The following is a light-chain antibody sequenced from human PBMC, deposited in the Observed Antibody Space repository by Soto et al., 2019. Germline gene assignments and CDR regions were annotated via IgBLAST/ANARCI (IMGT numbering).Light chain of an antibody. CDR2: GAT. J-gene: IGKJ2*01. Sequence: IVLTQSPATLSLSPGERVTLSCRASHSVTSSHVAWYRQKPGQPPTLLIYGATSRAAGVADRFSGGGSGKDFTLTISRLQPEDFAVYFCQQYGNSPLTFGRGTKLEMK. CDR1: HSVTSSH. V-gene: IGKV3-20*01. CDR3: QQYGNSPLT.